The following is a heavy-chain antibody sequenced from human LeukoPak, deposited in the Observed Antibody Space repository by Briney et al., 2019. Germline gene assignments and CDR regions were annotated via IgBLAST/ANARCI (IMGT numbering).Heavy chain of an antibody. Sequence: SETLSLTCTVSGGSISSYYWSWIRQPPGKGLEWIGYIYYSGSTNYNPSLKSRVTISVDTSKNQFSLKLSSVTAADTAVYYCARTPVYYYDSSGYFYCYYGMDVWGQGTTVTVSS. CDR3: ARTPVYYYDSSGYFYCYYGMDV. V-gene: IGHV4-59*01. CDR1: GGSISSYY. CDR2: IYYSGST. D-gene: IGHD3-22*01. J-gene: IGHJ6*02.